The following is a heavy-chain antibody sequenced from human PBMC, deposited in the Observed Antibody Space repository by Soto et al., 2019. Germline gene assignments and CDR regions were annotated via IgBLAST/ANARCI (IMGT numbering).Heavy chain of an antibody. D-gene: IGHD5-12*01. CDR2: IYYSGST. CDR1: GGSISSSSYY. V-gene: IGHV4-39*01. CDR3: ARHSGYDYLWGPFDY. J-gene: IGHJ4*02. Sequence: SETLSLTCTVSGGSISSSSYYWGWIRQPPGKGLEWIGSIYYSGSTYYNPSLKSRVTISVDTSKNQFSLKLSSVTAADTAVYYCARHSGYDYLWGPFDYWGQGTLVTVSS.